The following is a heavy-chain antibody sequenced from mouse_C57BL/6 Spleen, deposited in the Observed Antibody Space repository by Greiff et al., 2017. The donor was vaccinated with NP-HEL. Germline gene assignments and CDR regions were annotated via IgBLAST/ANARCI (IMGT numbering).Heavy chain of an antibody. CDR2: INPGSGGT. CDR3: ARWGDYFDY. Sequence: QVQLQQSGAELVRPGTSVKGAGKASGYAFTNYLIEWVKQRPGQGLDLILVINPGSGGTNYNEKFKGKATLTADKSSSTAYMQLSSLTSEDSAVYFCARWGDYFDYWGQGTTLTVSS. CDR1: GYAFTNYL. V-gene: IGHV1-54*01. J-gene: IGHJ2*01.